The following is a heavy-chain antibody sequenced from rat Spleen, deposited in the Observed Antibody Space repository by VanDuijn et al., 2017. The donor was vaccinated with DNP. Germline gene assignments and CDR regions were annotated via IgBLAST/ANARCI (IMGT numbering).Heavy chain of an antibody. V-gene: IGHV2S75*01. CDR2: IWGHGNT. CDR1: GFSLTNFG. CDR3: TRESWGHVMDG. D-gene: IGHD5-1*01. J-gene: IGHJ4*01. Sequence: QVQLMESGPGLVQASETLSLTCTVSGFSLTNFGIIWVRQSPGKGLEWMGIIWGHGNTDYNSALRSRLSINRDTSKSQVFLKMNSLQTDDTAIYYCTRESWGHVMDGWGQGASVTVSS.